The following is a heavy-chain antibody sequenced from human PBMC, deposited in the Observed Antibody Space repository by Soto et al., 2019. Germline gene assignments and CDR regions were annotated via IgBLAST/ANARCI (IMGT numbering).Heavy chain of an antibody. CDR1: GFTFSSYA. CDR3: AGLRVALLDY. D-gene: IGHD2-8*02. CDR2: ISYDGSNK. J-gene: IGHJ4*02. Sequence: QVQLVESGGGVVQPGRSLRLSCAASGFTFSSYAMHWVRQAPGKGLEWVAVISYDGSNKYYADSVKGRFTISRDNSKNTLYLQMNSLRAEDTAVYYWAGLRVALLDYWGQGTLVTVSS. V-gene: IGHV3-30-3*01.